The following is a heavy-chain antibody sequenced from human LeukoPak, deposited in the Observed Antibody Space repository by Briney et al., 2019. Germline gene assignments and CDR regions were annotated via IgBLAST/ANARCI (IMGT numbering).Heavy chain of an antibody. J-gene: IGHJ5*02. Sequence: PGGSLRLSCAASGFTFNNYGMHWVRQAPGKGLEWVAFIRYDGSNKYYADSVKGRFTISRDNSKNTLYLQMNSLRAEDTAVYYCAKDYGDYFHDWFDPWGQGTLVTVSS. V-gene: IGHV3-30*02. CDR3: AKDYGDYFHDWFDP. D-gene: IGHD4-17*01. CDR2: IRYDGSNK. CDR1: GFTFNNYG.